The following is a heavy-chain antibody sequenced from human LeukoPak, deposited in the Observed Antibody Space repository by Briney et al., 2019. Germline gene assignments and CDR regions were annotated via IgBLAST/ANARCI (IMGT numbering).Heavy chain of an antibody. CDR2: INHSGST. D-gene: IGHD2-2*02. J-gene: IGHJ4*02. V-gene: IGHV4-34*01. CDR1: GGSFSGYY. CDR3: ARAGDCSSTSCYTPFDY. Sequence: SETLSLTCAVYGGSFSGYYWSWIRQPPGKGLEWIGEINHSGSTNYNPSLKSRVIISVDTSKNQFSLKLSSVTAADTAVYYCARAGDCSSTSCYTPFDYWGQGTPVTVSS.